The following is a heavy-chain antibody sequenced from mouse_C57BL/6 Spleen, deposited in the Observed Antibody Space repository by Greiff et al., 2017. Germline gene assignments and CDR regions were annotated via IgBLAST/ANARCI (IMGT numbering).Heavy chain of an antibody. D-gene: IGHD2-12*01. CDR2: ISSGSSTI. CDR1: GFTFSDYG. CDR3: ARADSPMDY. J-gene: IGHJ4*01. Sequence: EVKLMESGGGLVKPGGSLKLSCAASGFTFSDYGMHWVRQAPEKGLEWVAYISSGSSTIYYADTVKGRFTISRDNAKNTLFLQMTSLRSEDTAMYYCARADSPMDYWGQGTSVTVSS. V-gene: IGHV5-17*01.